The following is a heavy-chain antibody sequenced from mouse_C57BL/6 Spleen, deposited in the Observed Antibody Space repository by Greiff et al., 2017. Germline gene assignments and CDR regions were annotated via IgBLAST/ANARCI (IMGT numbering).Heavy chain of an antibody. D-gene: IGHD2-1*01. CDR3: SRANYRNCYAMDY. CDR1: GFTFSDYY. Sequence: EVKVVESEGGLVQPGSSMKLSCTASGFTFSDYYMAWVRQVPEKGLEWVANINYDGSSTYYLDSLKSRFIISRDNAKNILYLQLSSLKSDDTATYNLSRANYRNCYAMDYWGQGTSVTVSS. V-gene: IGHV5-16*01. J-gene: IGHJ4*01. CDR2: INYDGSST.